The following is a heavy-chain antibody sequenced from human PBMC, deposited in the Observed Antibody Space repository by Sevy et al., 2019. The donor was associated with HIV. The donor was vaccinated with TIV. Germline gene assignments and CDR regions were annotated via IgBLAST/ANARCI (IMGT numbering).Heavy chain of an antibody. D-gene: IGHD3-10*01. V-gene: IGHV4-59*08. CDR2: FYYSGSA. J-gene: IGHJ4*02. CDR1: GASISTNY. Sequence: SETLSLTCTVSGASISTNYWSWIRQAPGKGLEWIGSFYYSGSANYNPSLQSRVIISVDLSKDQVSLRLSSVTAADTAVYYCARIWGRKGSYFDPWGQGTLVTVSS. CDR3: ARIWGRKGSYFDP.